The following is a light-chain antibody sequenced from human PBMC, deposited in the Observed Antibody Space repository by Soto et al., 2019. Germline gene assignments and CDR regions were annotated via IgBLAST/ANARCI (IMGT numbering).Light chain of an antibody. CDR3: RSYTSSSTRV. CDR2: EAS. Sequence: QSALTQPASVSGSPGQTVTISCTGTSIDVGGYTYVSWYQQHPGKAPKLMIYEASNRPSGFANRFSGSKSGNTAALTISWLQAEDEADYYCRSYTSSSTRVFGGGTKLTVL. V-gene: IGLV2-14*01. J-gene: IGLJ3*02. CDR1: SIDVGGYTY.